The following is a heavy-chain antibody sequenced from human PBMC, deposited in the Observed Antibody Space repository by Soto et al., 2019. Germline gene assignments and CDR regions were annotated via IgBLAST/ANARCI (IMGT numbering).Heavy chain of an antibody. CDR1: GFTFSSYA. D-gene: IGHD3-22*01. V-gene: IGHV3-30-3*01. CDR3: ARDTVGYYDSSGYPHYYFDY. Sequence: GGSLRLSCAASGFTFSSYAMHWVRQAPGKGLEWVAVISYDGSNKYYADSVKGRFTISRDNSKNTLYLQMNSLRAEDTAVYYCARDTVGYYDSSGYPHYYFDYWGQGTLVTVSS. CDR2: ISYDGSNK. J-gene: IGHJ4*02.